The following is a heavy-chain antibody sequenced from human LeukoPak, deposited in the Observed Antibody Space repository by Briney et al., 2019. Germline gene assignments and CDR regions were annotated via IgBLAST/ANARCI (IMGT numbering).Heavy chain of an antibody. J-gene: IGHJ6*04. Sequence: PSETLSLTCTVSGGSISSYYWSWIRQPPGGGLEGIGYIYYSGSTNYNPSLKSRVTISVDTSKNQFPLKLSSVTAADTAVYYCVRVRLAAGRNYYYGMDVGGEGTTVTVPS. CDR3: VRVRLAAGRNYYYGMDV. CDR1: GGSISSYY. D-gene: IGHD6-13*01. V-gene: IGHV4-59*01. CDR2: IYYSGST.